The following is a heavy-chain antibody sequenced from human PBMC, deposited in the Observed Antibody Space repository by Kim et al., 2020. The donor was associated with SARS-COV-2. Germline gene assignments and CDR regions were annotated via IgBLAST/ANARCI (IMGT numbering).Heavy chain of an antibody. Sequence: SETLSLTCTVSGGSISSGGYYWSWIRQHPGKGLEWIGYIYYSGSTYYNPSLKSRVSISVDTSKNQFSLKLSSVTAADTAVYYCASRSSPPPYYYYYYMDVWGKGTTVTVSS. V-gene: IGHV4-31*03. CDR1: GGSISSGGYY. CDR3: ASRSSPPPYYYYYYMDV. D-gene: IGHD6-13*01. J-gene: IGHJ6*03. CDR2: IYYSGST.